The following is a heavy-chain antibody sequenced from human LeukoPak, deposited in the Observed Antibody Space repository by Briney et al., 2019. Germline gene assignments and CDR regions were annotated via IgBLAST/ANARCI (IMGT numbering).Heavy chain of an antibody. D-gene: IGHD3-22*01. CDR2: IHRGGDT. CDR3: ARDAPRSSSKFSSGYSLDY. Sequence: GGSLRLSCVASGVTVRSAYMSWVRRAPGKGLEWGSVIHRGGDTCYADSVKGRFTISRDSSKNTLYLQKDSLRAEDTALYYCARDAPRSSSKFSSGYSLDYWGQGSLVTVSS. CDR1: GVTVRSAY. V-gene: IGHV3-66*01. J-gene: IGHJ4*02.